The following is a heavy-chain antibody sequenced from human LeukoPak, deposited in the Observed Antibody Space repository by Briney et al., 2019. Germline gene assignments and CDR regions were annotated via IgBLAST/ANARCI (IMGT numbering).Heavy chain of an antibody. V-gene: IGHV1-69*05. J-gene: IGHJ5*02. CDR3: ASSLVAEPAVSAWFDP. CDR1: GGTFSSYA. D-gene: IGHD2-2*01. Sequence: ASVKLSCTASGGTFSSYAISWVRQAPGQGLEWMGRIIPIFGTANYAQTFQGRVTITTDESTSTAYMELSSLRSEDTAVYYCASSLVAEPAVSAWFDPWGQGTLVTVSS. CDR2: IIPIFGTA.